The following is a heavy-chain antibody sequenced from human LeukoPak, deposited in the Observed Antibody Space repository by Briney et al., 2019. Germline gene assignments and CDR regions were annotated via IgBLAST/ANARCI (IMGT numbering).Heavy chain of an antibody. Sequence: SVKVSCKASGGTFSSYAISWVRQAPGQGLEWMGGIIPIFGTANYAQKFQGRVTITADESTSTAYMELSSLRSEDTAVYYCVTTLGGILQGGWGQGTLVTVSS. CDR3: VTTLGGILQGG. CDR2: IIPIFGTA. CDR1: GGTFSSYA. J-gene: IGHJ4*02. V-gene: IGHV1-69*13. D-gene: IGHD3-10*01.